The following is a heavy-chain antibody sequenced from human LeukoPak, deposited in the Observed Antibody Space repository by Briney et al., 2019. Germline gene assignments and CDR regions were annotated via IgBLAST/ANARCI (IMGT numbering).Heavy chain of an antibody. V-gene: IGHV4-39*07. Sequence: SETLSLTCNVSGGSIRGYYWSWIRQPPGKGLEWIGSIYYSGSTYYNPSLKSRVTISVDTSKNQFSLKLSSVTAADTAVYYCARVQKEYYYDSSGYPQRGDWFDPWGQGTLVTVSS. D-gene: IGHD3-22*01. J-gene: IGHJ5*02. CDR3: ARVQKEYYYDSSGYPQRGDWFDP. CDR1: GGSIRGYY. CDR2: IYYSGST.